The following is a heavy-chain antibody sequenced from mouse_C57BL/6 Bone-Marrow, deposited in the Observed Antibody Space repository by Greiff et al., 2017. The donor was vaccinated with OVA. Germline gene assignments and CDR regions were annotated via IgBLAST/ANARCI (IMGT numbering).Heavy chain of an antibody. J-gene: IGHJ2*02. CDR3: AHYGSRHYLRY. V-gene: IGHV1-59*01. CDR2: IAPSDSYI. D-gene: IGHD1-1*01. Sequence: QVQLQQPGAELVRPGTSVKLSCKASGYTFTNYWMHWVKQRPGQGLEWIGVIAPSDSYINYNQKFKGRATLTVDTSSSTAYMHLSSLTSEDSAVYCCAHYGSRHYLRYWGQGTSLTVSA. CDR1: GYTFTNYW.